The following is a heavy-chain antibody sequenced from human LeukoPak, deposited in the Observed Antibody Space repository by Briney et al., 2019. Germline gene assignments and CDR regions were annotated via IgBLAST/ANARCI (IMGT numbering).Heavy chain of an antibody. J-gene: IGHJ4*02. CDR2: ISYDGSNK. Sequence: PGGSLRLSCAASGFTFSSYGMHWVRQAPGKGLEWVAVISYDGSNKYYADSVKGRFTISRDNSKNTLYLQMNSLRAEDTAVYYCAKDGVWREVLERRFDYWGQGTLVTVSS. CDR1: GFTFSSYG. CDR3: AKDGVWREVLERRFDY. V-gene: IGHV3-30*18. D-gene: IGHD1-1*01.